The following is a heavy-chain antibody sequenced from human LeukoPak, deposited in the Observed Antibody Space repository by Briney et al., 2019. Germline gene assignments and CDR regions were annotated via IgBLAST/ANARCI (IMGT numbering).Heavy chain of an antibody. V-gene: IGHV4-34*01. D-gene: IGHD3-10*01. CDR2: INHSGST. Sequence: PSETLSLTCAVYGGSFSGYYWSWIRQPPGKGLEWIGEINHSGSTNYNPSLKSRVTISVDTSKNQFSLKLSSVTAADTAVYYCARPTMVRGALAYWGQGTLVTVSS. CDR1: GGSFSGYY. CDR3: ARPTMVRGALAY. J-gene: IGHJ4*02.